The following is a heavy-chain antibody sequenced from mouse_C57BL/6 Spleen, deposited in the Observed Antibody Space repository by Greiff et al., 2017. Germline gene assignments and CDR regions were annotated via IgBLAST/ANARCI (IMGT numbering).Heavy chain of an antibody. CDR3: TRRGVYYDRYYAMDY. Sequence: VQLQQSGAELVRPGASVTLSCKASGYTFTDYEMHWVKQTPVHGLEWIGAIDPETGGTAYNQKFKGKAILTADKSSSTAYMELRSLTSEDSAVYYCTRRGVYYDRYYAMDYWGQGTSVTVSS. J-gene: IGHJ4*01. D-gene: IGHD2-4*01. V-gene: IGHV1-15*01. CDR1: GYTFTDYE. CDR2: IDPETGGT.